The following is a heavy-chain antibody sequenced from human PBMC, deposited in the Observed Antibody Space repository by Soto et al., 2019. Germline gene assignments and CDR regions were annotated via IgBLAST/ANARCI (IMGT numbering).Heavy chain of an antibody. CDR2: ISWNSGNI. CDR1: GFSVDDYA. CDR3: AKAGLYSHSSYFDY. Sequence: EVHLVESGGVWVQPGRSLRLSCAASGFSVDDYAMNWVRQAPGQGLEWVAGISWNSGNIGYADSVKGRFTISIDSAKNSLYLQMNSQSPEDTALDYCAKAGLYSHSSYFDYWGRGTRVTVSA. D-gene: IGHD1-26*01. J-gene: IGHJ4*02. V-gene: IGHV3-9*01.